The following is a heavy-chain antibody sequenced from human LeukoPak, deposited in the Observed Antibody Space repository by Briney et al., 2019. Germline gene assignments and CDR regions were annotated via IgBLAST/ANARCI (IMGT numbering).Heavy chain of an antibody. CDR2: IYYSGST. CDR1: GGSISSSSYY. J-gene: IGHJ6*03. V-gene: IGHV4-39*07. CDR3: ARLYDYDYYYMDV. Sequence: SETLSLTCTVSGGSISSSSYYWGWIRQPPGKGLEWIGSIYYSGSTYYNPFLKSRVTISVDTSKNQFSLKLSSVTAADTAVYYCARLYDYDYYYMDVWGKGTTVTVSS. D-gene: IGHD3-10*01.